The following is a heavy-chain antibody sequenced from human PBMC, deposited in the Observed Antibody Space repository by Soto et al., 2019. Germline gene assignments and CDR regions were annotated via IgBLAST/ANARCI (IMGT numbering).Heavy chain of an antibody. J-gene: IGHJ3*02. CDR3: ARGSEHSSGWFFDI. Sequence: TXXTLSLPFTVSGGSISSYYWRWILQPPGKGLEWIGYIYYSGSTNYNPSLKSRVTISVDTSKNQFSLKLSSVTAADTAVYYCARGSEHSSGWFFDIWGQGTMVTVSS. CDR1: GGSISSYY. CDR2: IYYSGST. V-gene: IGHV4-59*01. D-gene: IGHD6-19*01.